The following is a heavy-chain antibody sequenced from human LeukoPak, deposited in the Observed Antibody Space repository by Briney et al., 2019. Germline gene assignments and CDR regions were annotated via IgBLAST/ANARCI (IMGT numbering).Heavy chain of an antibody. V-gene: IGHV1-18*01. CDR3: ARDGIAVAGKGNYYYYGMDV. CDR2: ISAYNGNT. CDR1: GYTFTSYG. D-gene: IGHD6-19*01. Sequence: ASVKVSCKASGYTFTSYGISWVRQAPGQGLEWMGWISAYNGNTNYAQKLQGRVTMTTDTSTSTAYMELRSLRSDDTAVYYCARDGIAVAGKGNYYYYGMDVWSQGTTVTVSS. J-gene: IGHJ6*02.